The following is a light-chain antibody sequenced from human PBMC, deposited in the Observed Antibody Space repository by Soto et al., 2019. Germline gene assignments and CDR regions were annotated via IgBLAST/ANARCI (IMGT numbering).Light chain of an antibody. V-gene: IGKV1-39*01. CDR3: QQSYSTPLT. Sequence: DIQMTQSPSSLSASVGDRVTITCRASQSISSYLNWYQQKPGKAPKLLIYAASSLQSGVPSRFSGSGSGTDFPLPISSLQPEDFATYYCQQSYSTPLTVGGGTKVEIK. CDR2: AAS. J-gene: IGKJ4*01. CDR1: QSISSY.